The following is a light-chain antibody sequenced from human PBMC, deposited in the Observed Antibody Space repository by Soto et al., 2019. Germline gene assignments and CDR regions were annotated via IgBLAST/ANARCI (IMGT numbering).Light chain of an antibody. V-gene: IGKV3-15*01. J-gene: IGKJ4*01. CDR1: QSVSIN. CDR2: GAS. CDR3: QQDNNWPRT. Sequence: EIVMTQSPATLSVSPGERATLSCRASQSVSINLAWYQQKPGQAPRLLIYGASTRATGIPARFSGSGSGTEFTLTISGLQSEDVAVYYCQQDNNWPRTFGGGTKVEIK.